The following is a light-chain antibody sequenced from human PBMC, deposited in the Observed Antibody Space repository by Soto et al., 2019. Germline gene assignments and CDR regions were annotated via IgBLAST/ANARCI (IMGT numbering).Light chain of an antibody. CDR3: SSYTSSSTLVV. V-gene: IGLV2-14*01. CDR2: EVS. CDR1: SSDVGGYNY. J-gene: IGLJ2*01. Sequence: QSALTQPASVSGSPGQSSTISCTGTSSDVGGYNYVSWYQQHPGKAPKLMIYEVSNRPSGVSNRFSGSKSGNTASLTISGFQAEDEADYYCSSYTSSSTLVVFGGGTKVTVL.